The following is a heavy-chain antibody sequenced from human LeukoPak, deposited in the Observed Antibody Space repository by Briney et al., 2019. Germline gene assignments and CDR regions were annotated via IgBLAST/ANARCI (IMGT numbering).Heavy chain of an antibody. CDR2: INAGYGNT. J-gene: IGHJ4*02. CDR3: ARVGTTTADY. V-gene: IGHV1-3*01. CDR1: GYTSTSYA. D-gene: IGHD4-17*01. Sequence: ASVKVSCKASGYTSTSYAIHWVRQATGQRLEWMGWINAGYGNTKYSQKFQGRVTITRDTSATTAYMELSSLSSEDTAVYYCARVGTTTADYWGQGTLVTVSS.